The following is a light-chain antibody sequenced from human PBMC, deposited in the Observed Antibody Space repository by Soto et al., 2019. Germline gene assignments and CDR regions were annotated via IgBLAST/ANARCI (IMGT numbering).Light chain of an antibody. CDR2: EAS. CDR3: QQYNSYSPRT. CDR1: QSISSW. Sequence: DIQMTQSPSTLSASVGDRVTITCRASQSISSWLAWYKQKPGKAPKLLIYEASSLESGVPSMFSGSRSGTEFTLTISSRRPDDFATYYCQQYNSYSPRTFGQGTKVEIK. V-gene: IGKV1-5*03. J-gene: IGKJ1*01.